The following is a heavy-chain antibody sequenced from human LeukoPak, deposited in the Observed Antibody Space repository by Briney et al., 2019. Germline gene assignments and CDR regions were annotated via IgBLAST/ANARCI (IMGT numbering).Heavy chain of an antibody. CDR1: GFTFSSYS. CDR3: ARAGRLGNYDY. CDR2: ISSSSSYI. J-gene: IGHJ4*02. D-gene: IGHD3-9*01. V-gene: IGHV3-21*01. Sequence: GGSLRLSCTASGFTFSSYSMNWVRQAPGKGLEWVSSISSSSSYIYYADSVKGRFTISRDNAKSSLYLQMNSLRAEDTAVYYCARAGRLGNYDYWGQGTLVTVSS.